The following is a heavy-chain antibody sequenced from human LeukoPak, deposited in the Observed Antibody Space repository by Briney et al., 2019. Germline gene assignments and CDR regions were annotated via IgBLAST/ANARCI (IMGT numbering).Heavy chain of an antibody. CDR2: IYYSGST. J-gene: IGHJ6*03. V-gene: IGHV4-59*01. CDR3: ARSDTYYYYYMDV. D-gene: IGHD5-18*01. CDR1: GGSISSYY. Sequence: SETLSLTCTVPGGSISSYYWSWIRQPPGKGLEWIGYIYYSGSTNYNPSLKSRVTISVDTSKNQFSLKLSSVTAADTAVYYCARSDTYYYYYMDVWGKGTTVTVSS.